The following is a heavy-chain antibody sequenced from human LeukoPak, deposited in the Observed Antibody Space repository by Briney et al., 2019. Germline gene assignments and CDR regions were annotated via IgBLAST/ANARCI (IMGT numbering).Heavy chain of an antibody. CDR3: ARPRGTMVRGVIN. CDR1: GXTFSSYA. CDR2: ISYDGSNK. V-gene: IGHV3-30-3*01. J-gene: IGHJ4*02. Sequence: PGRSLRLSCVVSGXTFSSYAVHWVRQAPGKGLEWVAVISYDGSNKYYADSVKGRFTISRDNSKNTLYLQMNSLRAEDTAVYYCARPRGTMVRGVINWGQGTLVTVSS. D-gene: IGHD3-10*01.